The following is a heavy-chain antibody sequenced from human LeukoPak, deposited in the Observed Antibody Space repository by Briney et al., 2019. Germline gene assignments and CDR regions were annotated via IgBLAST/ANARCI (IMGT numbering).Heavy chain of an antibody. CDR2: IYYSGST. CDR3: ARRYCSGGSCYSDNWFDP. Sequence: PSETLSLTCTVSGGSISSGGYYWSWIRQHPGKGLEWLGYIYYSGSTYYNPSLKSRVTISVDTSKNQFSLKLSSVTAADTAVYYCARRYCSGGSCYSDNWFDPWGQGTLVTVSS. J-gene: IGHJ5*02. CDR1: GGSISSGGYY. D-gene: IGHD2-15*01. V-gene: IGHV4-31*03.